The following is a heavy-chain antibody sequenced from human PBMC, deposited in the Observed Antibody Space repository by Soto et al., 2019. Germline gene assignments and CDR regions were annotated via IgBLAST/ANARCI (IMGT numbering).Heavy chain of an antibody. CDR2: IIPIFGTA. J-gene: IGHJ6*02. CDR1: GGTFSRYA. CDR3: ASHGIVVVPAAKAYYYYGMDV. Sequence: QVQLVQSGAEVKKPGSSVTVSCKASGGTFSRYAISWVRQAPGQGLEWMGGIIPIFGTANYAQKFQGRVTITADESTSTVYMELSSLRSEDTAVYYCASHGIVVVPAAKAYYYYGMDVWGQGTTVTVSS. D-gene: IGHD2-2*01. V-gene: IGHV1-69*01.